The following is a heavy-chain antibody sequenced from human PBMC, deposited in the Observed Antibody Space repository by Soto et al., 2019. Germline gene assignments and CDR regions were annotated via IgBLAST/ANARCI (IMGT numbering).Heavy chain of an antibody. Sequence: PGGSLRLSCVASGFTSSDYYMDWVRQALGEGLAWVARSRNRANSYTTEYAASVKGRFTISRDDSKNSLYLQMSGLKADDTAVYYCLRSQGGSYGYFELWGRGTLVTVSS. CDR1: GFTSSDYY. D-gene: IGHD1-26*01. J-gene: IGHJ2*01. CDR3: LRSQGGSYGYFEL. V-gene: IGHV3-72*01. CDR2: SRNRANSYTT.